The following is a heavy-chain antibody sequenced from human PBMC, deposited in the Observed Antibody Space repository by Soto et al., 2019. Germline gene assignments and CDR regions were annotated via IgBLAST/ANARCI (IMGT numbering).Heavy chain of an antibody. D-gene: IGHD6-19*01. CDR2: ISGSGGST. Sequence: GGSLRLSCAASGFTFSSYAMSWVRQAPGKGLEWVSAISGSGGSTYYADSVKGRFTISRDNSKNTLYLQMNSLRAEDTAVYYCAKDSSLYSSGWLFDYWGQGTLVTVSS. V-gene: IGHV3-23*01. CDR1: GFTFSSYA. J-gene: IGHJ4*02. CDR3: AKDSSLYSSGWLFDY.